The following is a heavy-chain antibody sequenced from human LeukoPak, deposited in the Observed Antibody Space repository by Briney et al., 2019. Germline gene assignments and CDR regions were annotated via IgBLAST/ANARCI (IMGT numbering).Heavy chain of an antibody. CDR1: GGTFSSCA. D-gene: IGHD1-1*01. Sequence: ASVKVSYKASGGTFSSCAISWVRQAPGQGLEWMGRIIPILGIANYAQKFQGRVTITADKSTSTAYMELSSLRSEDTAVYYCARDLSLLERHYFDYWGQGTPATVSS. CDR2: IIPILGIA. V-gene: IGHV1-69*04. CDR3: ARDLSLLERHYFDY. J-gene: IGHJ4*02.